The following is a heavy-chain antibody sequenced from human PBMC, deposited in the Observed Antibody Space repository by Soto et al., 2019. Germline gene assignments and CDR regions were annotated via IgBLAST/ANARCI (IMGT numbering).Heavy chain of an antibody. J-gene: IGHJ6*02. CDR3: ARDLVGATQNYYYYYGMDV. CDR2: IYYSGST. CDR1: CGSISSGGYY. D-gene: IGHD1-26*01. Sequence: SETLSLTCTVSCGSISSGGYYWSWIRQHPGKGLEWIGYIYYSGSTYYNPSLKSRVTISVDTSKNQFSLKLSSVTAADTAVYYCARDLVGATQNYYYYYGMDVWGQGTTVTVSS. V-gene: IGHV4-31*03.